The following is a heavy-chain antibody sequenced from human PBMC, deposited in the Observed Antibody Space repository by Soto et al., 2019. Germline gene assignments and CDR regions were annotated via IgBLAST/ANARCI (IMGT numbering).Heavy chain of an antibody. J-gene: IGHJ6*03. CDR1: GYTFTSYG. V-gene: IGHV1-18*01. CDR3: ARVSTRTWGNYYYYYYMDV. CDR2: ISAYNGNT. Sequence: ASVKVSCKASGYTFTSYGISWVRQAPGQGLEWMGWISAYNGNTNYAQKLQGRVTMTTDTSTSTAYMELRSLRSDDTAVYYCARVSTRTWGNYYYYYYMDVWGKGTTVTVSS. D-gene: IGHD2-2*01.